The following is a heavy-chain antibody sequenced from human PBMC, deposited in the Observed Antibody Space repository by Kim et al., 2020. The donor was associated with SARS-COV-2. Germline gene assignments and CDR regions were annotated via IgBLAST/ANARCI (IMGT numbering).Heavy chain of an antibody. J-gene: IGHJ4*02. D-gene: IGHD3-22*01. CDR2: IIPIFGTA. Sequence: SVKVSCKASGGTFSSYAISWVRQAPGQGLEWMGGIIPIFGTANYAQKFQGRVTITADESTSTAYMELSSLRSEDTAVYYCARGRTPNMIAQYYFDYWGQGTLVTVSS. CDR3: ARGRTPNMIAQYYFDY. CDR1: GGTFSSYA. V-gene: IGHV1-69*13.